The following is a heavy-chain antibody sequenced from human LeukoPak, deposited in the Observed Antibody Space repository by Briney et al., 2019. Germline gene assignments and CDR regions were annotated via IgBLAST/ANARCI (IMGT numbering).Heavy chain of an antibody. CDR2: IRYDGSNK. CDR1: GFTFSSYG. CDR3: ARMYSSWYADY. V-gene: IGHV3-30*02. J-gene: IGHJ4*02. D-gene: IGHD6-13*01. Sequence: PPGGSLRLSCAASGFTFSSYGMHWVRQAPGKGLEWVAFIRYDGSNKYYADSVKGRFTISRDNAKNSLYLQMNSLRAEDTAVYYCARMYSSWYADYWGQGTLVTVSS.